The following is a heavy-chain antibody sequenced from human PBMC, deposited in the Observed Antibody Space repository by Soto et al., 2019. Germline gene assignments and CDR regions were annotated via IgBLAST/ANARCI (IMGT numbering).Heavy chain of an antibody. D-gene: IGHD3-10*01. Sequence: SQTLSLTCAVSGDSVSSNSAAWNWIRQSPSRGLEWLGRTYYRSKWYNDYAVSVKSRITINPDTSKNQFSMQLNSVTPEDTAVYYCAREYVNYYDSGGAFDICSQGTMVSV. CDR1: GDSVSSNSAA. V-gene: IGHV6-1*01. CDR3: AREYVNYYDSGGAFDI. CDR2: TYYRSKWYN. J-gene: IGHJ3*02.